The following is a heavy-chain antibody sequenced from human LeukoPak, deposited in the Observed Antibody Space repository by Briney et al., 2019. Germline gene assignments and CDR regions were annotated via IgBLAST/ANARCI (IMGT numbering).Heavy chain of an antibody. D-gene: IGHD1-26*01. CDR1: GGSISSYY. J-gene: IGHJ2*01. V-gene: IGHV4-59*01. CDR3: ARGRGRGAPGYFDL. Sequence: SETLSLTCTVSGGSISSYYWSWIRQPPGKGLEWIGYIYYSGSTNYNPSLKSRVTISVDTSKNQFSLKLSSVTAADTAVYYCARGRGRGAPGYFDLWGRGTLVTVSS. CDR2: IYYSGST.